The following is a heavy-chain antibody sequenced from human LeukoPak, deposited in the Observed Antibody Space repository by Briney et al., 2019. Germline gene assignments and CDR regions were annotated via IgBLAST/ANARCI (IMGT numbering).Heavy chain of an antibody. CDR1: GVTSNY. CDR2: IYNGGTT. Sequence: TGGSLRLSCAASGVTSNYFTWVRQAPGKGLEWVSVIYNGGTTYYADSVKGRFTNSRDNSKSTLFVYLQMNSLRTDDTAVYYCAGGGEAARSLHYWGQGTLVTVSS. CDR3: AGGGEAARSLHY. V-gene: IGHV3-66*02. J-gene: IGHJ4*02. D-gene: IGHD6-6*01.